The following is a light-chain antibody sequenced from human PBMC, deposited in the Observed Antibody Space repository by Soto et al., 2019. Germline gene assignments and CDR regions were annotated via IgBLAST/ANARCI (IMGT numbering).Light chain of an antibody. CDR1: QSISSW. CDR3: QKYSGYSLH. J-gene: IGKJ4*01. V-gene: IGKV1-5*03. Sequence: EIQMTQSPSTLSASVGDRVTITCRASQSISSWLAWYQQKPGKAPKLLIYKASSLESGVPSRFSGSESWTEFILTISSLQPCDFRTYFCQKYSGYSLHFGGWAKMEIK. CDR2: KAS.